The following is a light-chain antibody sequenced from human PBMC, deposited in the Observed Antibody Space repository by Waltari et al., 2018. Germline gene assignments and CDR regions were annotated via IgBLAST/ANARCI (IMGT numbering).Light chain of an antibody. CDR1: QGISSY. CDR3: QQYYSYPWT. J-gene: IGKJ1*01. V-gene: IGKV1-8*01. CDR2: AAS. Sequence: AIRITQSPSPLSASTGDRVTTTCRASQGISSYLAWYQQKPGKAPKLLIYAASTLQSGVPSRFSGSGSGTDFTLTISCLQSEDFATYYCQQYYSYPWTFGQGTKVEIK.